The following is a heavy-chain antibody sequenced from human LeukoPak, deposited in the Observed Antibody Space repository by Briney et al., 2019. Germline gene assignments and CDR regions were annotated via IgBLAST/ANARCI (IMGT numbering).Heavy chain of an antibody. CDR2: INPNSGGT. J-gene: IGHJ4*02. CDR1: GYTFTGYY. V-gene: IGHV1-2*02. CDR3: ARAPRYCSSTSCHHFDY. D-gene: IGHD2-2*01. Sequence: ASVKVSCKASGYTFTGYYMHWVRQAPGQGLEWMGWINPNSGGTNYAQKFQGRVTMTRDTSISTAYMELSRLRSDDTAVYYCARAPRYCSSTSCHHFDYWGQGTLVTVSS.